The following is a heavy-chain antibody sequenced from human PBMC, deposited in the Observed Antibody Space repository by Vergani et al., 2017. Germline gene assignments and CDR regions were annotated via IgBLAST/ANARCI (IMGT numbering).Heavy chain of an antibody. CDR2: IIPIFGTA. V-gene: IGHV1-69*01. Sequence: QVQLVQSGAEVKKPGSSVKVSCKASGGTFSSYAISWVRQAPGQGLEWMGGIIPIFGTANYAQKFQGRVTITADESTGTAYMELSSLRSEDTAVYYCARVGVYCSSTSCYGYYYYMDVWGKGTTVTVSS. J-gene: IGHJ6*03. CDR1: GGTFSSYA. D-gene: IGHD2-2*01. CDR3: ARVGVYCSSTSCYGYYYYMDV.